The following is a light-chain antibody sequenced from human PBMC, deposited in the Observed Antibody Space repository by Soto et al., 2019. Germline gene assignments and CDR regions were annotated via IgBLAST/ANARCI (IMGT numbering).Light chain of an antibody. Sequence: EIVLTHSPGTLALSPCEGATLSSSAVQTVTKNNLNWYQQKPGQAPRLLIYGASIRATGIPDRFSGSGSETDFTLTISRLEPEDFALYYCQQYGSSAPITFGQGTRLEIK. CDR3: QQYGSSAPIT. J-gene: IGKJ5*01. CDR2: GAS. CDR1: QTVTKNN. V-gene: IGKV3-20*01.